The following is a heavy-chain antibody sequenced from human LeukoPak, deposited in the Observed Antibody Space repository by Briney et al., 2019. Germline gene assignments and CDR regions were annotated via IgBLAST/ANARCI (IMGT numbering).Heavy chain of an antibody. Sequence: GGSLRLSCAASKFTFSSYWMHWARQAPGKGLVWVSRINPDGGTTNYADSVKGRFTISRDNAKNTLYLQMNSLRAEDTAVYYCARVLLGSWDWFDPWGQGTLVTVSS. V-gene: IGHV3-74*01. CDR3: ARVLLGSWDWFDP. J-gene: IGHJ5*02. CDR1: KFTFSSYW. CDR2: INPDGGTT. D-gene: IGHD3-10*01.